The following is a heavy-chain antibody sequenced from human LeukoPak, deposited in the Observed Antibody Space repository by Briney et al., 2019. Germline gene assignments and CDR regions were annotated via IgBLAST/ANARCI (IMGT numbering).Heavy chain of an antibody. V-gene: IGHV1-24*01. D-gene: IGHD1-26*01. CDR3: ATGPIEGATGGFDP. Sequence: ASVNVSCKVSGYTLTELSMHWVRQAPGKGLEWIGGFDPEDGETTYAQKFQGRVTMTEDTSTDTAYMELSSLRSEDTAVYYCATGPIEGATGGFDPWGQGTLVTVSS. CDR2: FDPEDGET. J-gene: IGHJ5*02. CDR1: GYTLTELS.